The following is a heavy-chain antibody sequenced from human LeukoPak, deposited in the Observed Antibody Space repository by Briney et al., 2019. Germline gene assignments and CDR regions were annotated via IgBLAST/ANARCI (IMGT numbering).Heavy chain of an antibody. Sequence: ASVKVSFKSSAYTFTIYAMHWVRQAPGQRHEWMGWINAGNGNTKYSQKFQVRVTITRDTSTSTTSMELSRPRSGEKDADYYDRDLHPPMHYYYYLDVWGKGTTVTVSS. J-gene: IGHJ6*03. CDR3: DRDLHPPMHYYYYLDV. V-gene: IGHV1-3*01. D-gene: IGHD2-2*01. CDR1: AYTFTIYA. CDR2: INAGNGNT.